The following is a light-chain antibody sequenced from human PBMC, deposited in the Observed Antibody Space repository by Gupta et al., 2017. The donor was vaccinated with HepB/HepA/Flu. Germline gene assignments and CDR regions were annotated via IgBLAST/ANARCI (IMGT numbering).Light chain of an antibody. V-gene: IGKV3-11*01. CDR2: DSS. J-gene: IGKJ4*01. CDR1: QNIGAY. CDR3: QQRSDWPLT. Sequence: ELVFTQSPATLSVSPGERATLSCRASQNIGAYLGWYQQKPGQPPRLLIYDSSNRATGIPARFSGSGSGTDFTLAISGLEPEDFAVYYCQQRSDWPLTFGGGTKVEIK.